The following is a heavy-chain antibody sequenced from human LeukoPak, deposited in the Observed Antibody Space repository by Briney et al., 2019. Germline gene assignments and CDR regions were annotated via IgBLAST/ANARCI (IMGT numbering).Heavy chain of an antibody. D-gene: IGHD3-22*01. CDR2: INHSGST. V-gene: IGHV4-34*01. CDR3: ARGPGYYDSSGYPPG. CDR1: GGTFSGYY. Sequence: PSETLSLTCAVYGGTFSGYYWSWIRQPPGKGLEWIGEINHSGSTNYNPSLKSRVTISVDTSKNQFSLKLSSVTAADTAVYYCARGPGYYDSSGYPPGWGQGTLVTVSS. J-gene: IGHJ4*02.